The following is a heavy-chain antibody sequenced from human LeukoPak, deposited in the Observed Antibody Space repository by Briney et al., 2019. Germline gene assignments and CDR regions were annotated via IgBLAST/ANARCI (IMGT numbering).Heavy chain of an antibody. J-gene: IGHJ4*02. CDR3: AREDRVPAATVRYYFDY. Sequence: ASVKVSCKASGYTFTSYDINWVRQAPGQGLEWMGWINPNSGGTNYAQKFQGRVTMTRDTSISTAYMELSRLRSDDTAVYYCAREDRVPAATVRYYFDYWGQGTLVTVSS. CDR1: GYTFTSYD. CDR2: INPNSGGT. V-gene: IGHV1-2*02. D-gene: IGHD2-2*01.